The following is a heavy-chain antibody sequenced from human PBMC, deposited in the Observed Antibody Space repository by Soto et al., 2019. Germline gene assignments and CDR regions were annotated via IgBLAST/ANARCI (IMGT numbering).Heavy chain of an antibody. J-gene: IGHJ6*02. CDR2: IYPGDSDT. CDR3: ARPTRTYYYGMDV. Sequence: GESLKISCKGSGYSFTSYWIGWGRQMQGKGLEWMGIIYPGDSDTRYSPSFQGQVTISVDKSISTAYLQWSSLKASDTAMYYCARPTRTYYYGMDVWGQGTTVTVSS. V-gene: IGHV5-51*01. CDR1: GYSFTSYW.